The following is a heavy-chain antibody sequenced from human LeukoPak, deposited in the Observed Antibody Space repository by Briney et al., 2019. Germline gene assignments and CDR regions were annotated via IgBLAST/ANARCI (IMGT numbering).Heavy chain of an antibody. Sequence: SETLSLTCAVSGYSISSDYYWWFSRHPPGRLLWMLWSSYSSRSTYYNPSLKGRVTISVDTSKNQFSMKLSSVPAADTAVDYCARHKVSEWELRGYYFDYWGQGTLVTVSS. CDR2: SYSSRST. J-gene: IGHJ4*02. CDR1: GYSISSDYY. CDR3: ARHKVSEWELRGYYFDY. V-gene: IGHV4-38-2*01. D-gene: IGHD1-26*01.